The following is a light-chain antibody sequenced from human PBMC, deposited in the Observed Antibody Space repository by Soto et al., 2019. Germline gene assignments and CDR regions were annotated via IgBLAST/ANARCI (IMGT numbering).Light chain of an antibody. Sequence: QLVLTQSSSASASLGSSVKLTCTLSSGHSSYIIAWHQQQPGKAPRYLMKLEGSGSYNKGSGVPDRFSGSSSGADRYLTISILQFDDDADYYCEPWDPNTPVVFGRGTQVPVL. V-gene: IGLV4-60*02. J-gene: IGLJ2*01. CDR3: EPWDPNTPVV. CDR1: SGHSSYI. CDR2: LEGSGSY.